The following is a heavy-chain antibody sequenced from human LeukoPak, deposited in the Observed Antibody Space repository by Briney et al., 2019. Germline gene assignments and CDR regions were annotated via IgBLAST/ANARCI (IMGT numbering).Heavy chain of an antibody. CDR1: GFTFSSYS. CDR2: ISSGSSYI. D-gene: IGHD3-9*01. J-gene: IGHJ6*02. CDR3: ARGGYFDWLPLDYYYYGMDV. V-gene: IGHV3-21*01. Sequence: PGGSLRLSCAASGFTFSSYSMNWVRQAPGKGLEWVSSISSGSSYIYYADSVKGRFTISRDNAKNSLYLQMNSLRAEDTAVYYCARGGYFDWLPLDYYYYGMDVWGQGTTVTVSS.